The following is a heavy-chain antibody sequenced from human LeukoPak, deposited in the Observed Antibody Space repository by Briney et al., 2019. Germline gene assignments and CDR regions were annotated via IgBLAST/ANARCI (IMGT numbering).Heavy chain of an antibody. CDR3: ARKRNYGSGSYYSLDY. Sequence: ASVKVSCKASGYTFTSYAMHWVRQAPGQRLEWMGWINAGNGNTKYSQKFQGRVTITRDTSASTAYMELNSLRSEDTAVYYCARKRNYGSGSYYSLDYWGQGTLVTVSS. CDR1: GYTFTSYA. CDR2: INAGNGNT. V-gene: IGHV1-3*01. D-gene: IGHD3-10*01. J-gene: IGHJ4*02.